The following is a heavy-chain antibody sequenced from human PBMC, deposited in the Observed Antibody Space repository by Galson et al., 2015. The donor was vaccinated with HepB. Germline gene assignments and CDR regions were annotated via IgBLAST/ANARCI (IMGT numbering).Heavy chain of an antibody. Sequence: SVKVSCKASGYTFTSFDINWVRQAPGQGLEWMGWMNPNSGNTGYAQKFQGRVTMTRNTSISTAYMELSSLRSEDTAVYYCARGCITMRVVVITTFWWFDPWGQGTLVTVSS. D-gene: IGHD3-22*01. V-gene: IGHV1-8*01. CDR3: ARGCITMRVVVITTFWWFDP. J-gene: IGHJ5*02. CDR1: GYTFTSFD. CDR2: MNPNSGNT.